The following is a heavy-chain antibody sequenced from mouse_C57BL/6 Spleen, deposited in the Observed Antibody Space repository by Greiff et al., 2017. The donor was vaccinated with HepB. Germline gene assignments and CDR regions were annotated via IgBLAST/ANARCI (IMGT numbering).Heavy chain of an antibody. CDR2: IDPSDSYT. Sequence: VQLQQPGAELVMPGASVKLSCKASGYTFTSYWMHWVKQRPGQGLEWIGEIDPSDSYTNYNQKFKGKSTLTVDKSSSTAYMQLSSLTSEDSAVYYCARGNYGNSVDYWGQGTTLTVSS. CDR3: ARGNYGNSVDY. CDR1: GYTFTSYW. J-gene: IGHJ2*01. D-gene: IGHD2-1*01. V-gene: IGHV1-69*01.